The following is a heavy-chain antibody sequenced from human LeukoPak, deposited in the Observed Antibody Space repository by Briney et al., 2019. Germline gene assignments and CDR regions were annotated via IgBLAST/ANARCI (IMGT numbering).Heavy chain of an antibody. Sequence: PSETLSLTCTVPGGSISSSSYYWGWIRQPPGKGLEWIGSIYYSGSTYYNPSLKSRVTISVDTSKNQFSLKLSSVTAADTAVYYCARHRGVWFGESLYYFDYWGQGTLVTVSS. CDR1: GGSISSSSYY. CDR3: ARHRGVWFGESLYYFDY. J-gene: IGHJ4*02. D-gene: IGHD3-10*01. CDR2: IYYSGST. V-gene: IGHV4-39*01.